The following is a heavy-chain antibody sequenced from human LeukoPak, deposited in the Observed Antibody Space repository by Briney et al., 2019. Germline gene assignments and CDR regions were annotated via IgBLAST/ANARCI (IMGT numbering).Heavy chain of an antibody. Sequence: ASVKVSCKASGYTFTSYGISWVRQAPGQGLEWMGWISGYNGNTNYAQKLQGRVTMTTDTSTSTAYMELRSLRSEDTAVYYCARLVSSWYYFDYWGQGTLVTVSS. D-gene: IGHD6-13*01. V-gene: IGHV1-18*01. CDR2: ISGYNGNT. CDR1: GYTFTSYG. J-gene: IGHJ4*02. CDR3: ARLVSSWYYFDY.